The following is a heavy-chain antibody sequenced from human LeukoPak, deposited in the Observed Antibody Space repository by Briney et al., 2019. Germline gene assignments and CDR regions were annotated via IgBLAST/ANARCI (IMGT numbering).Heavy chain of an antibody. CDR3: ARFWQTTVVTPGYFDY. D-gene: IGHD4-23*01. J-gene: IGHJ4*02. Sequence: GASVKVSCKVSGYTLTELSMHWVRQAPGKGLEWMGGFDPEDGETIYAQKFQGRVTMTEDTSTDTAYMELSSLRSEDTAVYYCARFWQTTVVTPGYFDYWGQGTLVTVSS. CDR2: FDPEDGET. V-gene: IGHV1-24*01. CDR1: GYTLTELS.